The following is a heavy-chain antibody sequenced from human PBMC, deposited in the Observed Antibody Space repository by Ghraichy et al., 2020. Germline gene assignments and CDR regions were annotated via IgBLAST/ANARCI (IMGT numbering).Heavy chain of an antibody. Sequence: GSLRLSCAASGFTFSSYSMNWVRQAPGKGLEWVSSISSSSYIYYADSVKGRFTISRDNAKNSLYLQMNSLRAEDTAVYYCARDPQARNTVTTYDPWYFDLWGRGTLVTVSS. J-gene: IGHJ2*01. CDR1: GFTFSSYS. CDR2: ISSSSYI. CDR3: ARDPQARNTVTTYDPWYFDL. V-gene: IGHV3-21*01. D-gene: IGHD4-11*01.